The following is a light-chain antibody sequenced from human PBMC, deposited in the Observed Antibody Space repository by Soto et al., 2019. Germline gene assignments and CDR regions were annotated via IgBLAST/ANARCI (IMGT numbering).Light chain of an antibody. CDR2: DVS. CDR1: SSDVGAYNY. CDR3: SSYTSSSTPCV. J-gene: IGLJ2*01. V-gene: IGLV2-14*01. Sequence: QSVLTQPASVSGSPGQSITISCTGTSSDVGAYNYVSWYQQHPGKAPKLMIYDVSNRPSGVSNRFSGSKSGNTASLTISGLQAEDEADYYCSSYTSSSTPCVFGGGTKVTVL.